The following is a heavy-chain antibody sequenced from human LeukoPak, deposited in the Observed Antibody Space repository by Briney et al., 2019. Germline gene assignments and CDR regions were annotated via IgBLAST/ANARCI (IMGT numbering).Heavy chain of an antibody. V-gene: IGHV3-74*01. J-gene: IGHJ4*02. CDR1: GFTFSSYW. CDR3: ARARGYYYDSFDY. Sequence: GGSLRLSCAASGFTFSSYWMHWVRQAPGEGLVWVSRISSDASSTSYADSVKGRFTISRDNAENTLFLQMNSLTAEGTAVYYCARARGYYYDSFDYWGQGTLVTISS. D-gene: IGHD3-22*01. CDR2: ISSDASST.